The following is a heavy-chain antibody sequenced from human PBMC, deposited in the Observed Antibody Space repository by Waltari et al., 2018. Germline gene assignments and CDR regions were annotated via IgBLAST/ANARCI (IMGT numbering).Heavy chain of an antibody. CDR2: IRTSGVT. D-gene: IGHD2-2*01. V-gene: IGHV4-4*07. J-gene: IGHJ3*01. CDR1: GVSISSHF. CDR3: ARNQNGAFDV. Sequence: HLHESGPGLVKPSETLSLTCTVSGVSISSHFWTWIRQPAGKGLEWVGRIRTSGVTDYSPSLKSRVTMSVDTSKNQFSLRLSSVTSADTAVYYCARNQNGAFDVWGQGTRVTVSS.